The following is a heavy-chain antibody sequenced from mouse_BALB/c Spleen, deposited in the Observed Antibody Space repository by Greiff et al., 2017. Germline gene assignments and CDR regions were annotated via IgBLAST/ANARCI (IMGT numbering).Heavy chain of an antibody. V-gene: IGHV1-4*01. Sequence: VKLMESGAELARPGASVKMSCKASGYTFTSYTMHWVKQRPGQGLEWIGYINPCSGYTNYNQKFKDKATLTADKSSSTAYMQLSSLTSEDSAVYYCARWDATGAMDYWGQGTSVTVSS. D-gene: IGHD1-1*01. J-gene: IGHJ4*01. CDR2: INPCSGYT. CDR1: GYTFTSYT. CDR3: ARWDATGAMDY.